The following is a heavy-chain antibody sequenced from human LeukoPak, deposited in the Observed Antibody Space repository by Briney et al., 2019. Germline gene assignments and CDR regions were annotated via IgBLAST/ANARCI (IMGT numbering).Heavy chain of an antibody. Sequence: GGSLRLSCTTSGFNFRAYWMGWVRQAPGKGLEWVSGISGSGSSTYSADSVKGRFTISRDNSNNTLYLQMNSLRAEDTALYYCAKAKITLIVVANPNSGALDIWGQGTMVTVSS. CDR3: AKAKITLIVVANPNSGALDI. CDR1: GFNFRAYW. D-gene: IGHD3-22*01. CDR2: ISGSGSST. J-gene: IGHJ3*02. V-gene: IGHV3-23*01.